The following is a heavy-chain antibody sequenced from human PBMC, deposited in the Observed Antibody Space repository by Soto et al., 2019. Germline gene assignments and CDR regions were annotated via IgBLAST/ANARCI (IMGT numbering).Heavy chain of an antibody. CDR2: IFNSGTT. V-gene: IGHV4-31*02. CDR1: GASTVSHYH. J-gene: IGHJ4*02. D-gene: IGHD1-26*01. Sequence: QVQLKESGPGLVKPSQTLSLTCSVSGASTVSHYHWTWIRQPPGKGLEWMGYIFNSGTTFNNPSLSSRLSISRDTSGNHFSLGPRAVSAAETAVYYCALALGPTTGLDYWGQGTLVTVS. CDR3: ALALGPTTGLDY.